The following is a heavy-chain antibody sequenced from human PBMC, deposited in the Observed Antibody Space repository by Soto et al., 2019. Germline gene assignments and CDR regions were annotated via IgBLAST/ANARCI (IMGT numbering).Heavy chain of an antibody. CDR1: GYSFTEYH. Sequence: ASVKVSCKASGYSFTEYHIHGVVQAALRGRDGLGRINPKSGGTSTAQKFQGWVTMTRDRSISTVYMELTRLRSDDTAVYFCARGHSTDCSNGVCSFFYNHEMDVWGQGTTVTVSS. CDR2: INPKSGGT. J-gene: IGHJ6*02. V-gene: IGHV1-2*04. CDR3: ARGHSTDCSNGVCSFFYNHEMDV. D-gene: IGHD2-8*01.